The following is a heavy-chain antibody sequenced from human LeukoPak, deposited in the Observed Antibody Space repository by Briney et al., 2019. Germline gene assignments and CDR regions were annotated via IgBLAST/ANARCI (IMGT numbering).Heavy chain of an antibody. J-gene: IGHJ3*02. Sequence: PSETLSLTCKVSGGSISSSSYYWGWIRQPPGKGLEWIGSISYSGITYYNPSLKSRVTMSVDTPKNQFSLIVRSLTAADTAVYYCARDNYSGSGAEMDDGFDIWGRGTMVTVSS. CDR3: ARDNYSGSGAEMDDGFDI. V-gene: IGHV4-39*07. D-gene: IGHD3-10*01. CDR2: ISYSGIT. CDR1: GGSISSSSYY.